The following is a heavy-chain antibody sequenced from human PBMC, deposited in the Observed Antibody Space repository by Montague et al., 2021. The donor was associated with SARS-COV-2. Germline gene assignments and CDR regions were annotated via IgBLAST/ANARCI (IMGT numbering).Heavy chain of an antibody. D-gene: IGHD3-16*02. V-gene: IGHV4-39*01. J-gene: IGHJ4*02. Sequence: SETLSLTCTVSGASISSSENSWGWIRQSPGKGLEWSGSIFYSGTTYFNPSLRSRIAISVDTSKNQFSLKVTSVTAADTAVYYCARHVTFGGVVVALDYWGQGHLVSVSS. CDR1: GASISSSENS. CDR3: ARHVTFGGVVVALDY. CDR2: IFYSGTT.